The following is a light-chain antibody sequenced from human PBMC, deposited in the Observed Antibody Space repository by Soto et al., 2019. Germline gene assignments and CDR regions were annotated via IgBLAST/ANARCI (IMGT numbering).Light chain of an antibody. J-gene: IGLJ1*01. CDR1: SSAVGSYRF. Sequence: QSALTQPAYVSGSPGQSITISCTGSSSAVGSYRFVSWYQHHPGKVPKLIIYEGSKRPSGVSNRFSGSAPVNTASLTISGLQAEDEADYYCCSSAPSTTFVFGTESKVTVL. CDR2: EGS. CDR3: CSSAPSTTFV. V-gene: IGLV2-23*01.